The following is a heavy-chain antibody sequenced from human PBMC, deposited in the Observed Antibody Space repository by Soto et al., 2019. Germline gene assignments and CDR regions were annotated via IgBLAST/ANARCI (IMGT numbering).Heavy chain of an antibody. CDR2: ISYSGTT. CDR3: ARWGDCSGGSCYLGLDY. Sequence: PSETLSLTCTVSGGSVSSGNYFWSWIRQHPGKGLEWIGYISYSGTTDYNASLRGRVIISVDTSKNQFSLKLSSVTAADTAVYYCARWGDCSGGSCYLGLDYWGQGTLVTVSS. CDR1: GGSVSSGNYF. J-gene: IGHJ4*02. V-gene: IGHV4-31*03. D-gene: IGHD2-15*01.